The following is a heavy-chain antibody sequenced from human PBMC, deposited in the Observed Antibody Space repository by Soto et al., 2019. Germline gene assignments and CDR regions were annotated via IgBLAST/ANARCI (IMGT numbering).Heavy chain of an antibody. V-gene: IGHV1-2*02. CDR1: GYTFTVYY. J-gene: IGHJ4*02. D-gene: IGHD1-26*01. CDR2: INPNSGGT. CDR3: ARPILGATSADFDY. Sequence: ASVKVSCKASGYTFTVYYMHGVRQSPGQGLEWMGWINPNSGGTNYAQKFQGRVTMTRDTSISTAYMELSRLRSDDTAVYYCARPILGATSADFDYWGQGTLVTVSS.